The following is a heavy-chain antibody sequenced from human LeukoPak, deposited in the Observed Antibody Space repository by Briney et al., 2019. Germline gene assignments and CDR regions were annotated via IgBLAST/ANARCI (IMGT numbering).Heavy chain of an antibody. J-gene: IGHJ1*01. Sequence: SVKVSCKASGGTFSSYAISWVRQAPGQGLEWMGGIIPIFGTANYAQKFQGRVTITTDESTSTAYMELSSLRSEDTAVYYCVGCGGDRTFLHFQHWGQGTLVTVSS. V-gene: IGHV1-69*05. CDR1: GGTFSSYA. CDR2: IIPIFGTA. CDR3: VGCGGDRTFLHFQH. D-gene: IGHD2-21*02.